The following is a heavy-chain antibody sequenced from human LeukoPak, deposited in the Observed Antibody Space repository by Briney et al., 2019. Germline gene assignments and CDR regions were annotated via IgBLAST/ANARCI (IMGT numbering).Heavy chain of an antibody. D-gene: IGHD1-1*01. Sequence: GASVKVSCKASGYIFISYAMHWVRQAPGQRLEWMGWISAYNGNTNYAQKLQGRVTMTTDTSTSTAYMELRSLRSDDTAVYYCARGYWNPLWYMDVWGKGTTVTVSS. CDR3: ARGYWNPLWYMDV. V-gene: IGHV1-18*01. CDR2: ISAYNGNT. J-gene: IGHJ6*03. CDR1: GYIFISYA.